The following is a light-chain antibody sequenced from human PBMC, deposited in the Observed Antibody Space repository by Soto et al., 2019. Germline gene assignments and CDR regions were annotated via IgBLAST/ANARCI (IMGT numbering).Light chain of an antibody. CDR2: KAS. J-gene: IGKJ1*01. Sequence: DIQMTQSPSTLSGSVGDRVTITCRASQTISSWLAWYQQKPGKAPKLLIYKASTLKSGVPSRSSGSGSGTEFTLTIRNLQPDDFATYYCQQYNSFPWTFGLGTKVDIK. CDR1: QTISSW. V-gene: IGKV1-5*03. CDR3: QQYNSFPWT.